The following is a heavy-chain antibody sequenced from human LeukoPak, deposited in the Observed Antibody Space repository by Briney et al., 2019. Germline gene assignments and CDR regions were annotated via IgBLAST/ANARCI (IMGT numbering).Heavy chain of an antibody. V-gene: IGHV3-21*01. CDR3: ARDRGYSSFDY. Sequence: GGSLRLSCAASGFTFNNYNMNWVRQAPGKGLEWVSSISSSSSSYIYYADSVKGRFTISRDNAKNSLYLQMNSLRAEDTAVYYCARDRGYSSFDYWGQGTLVTVSS. CDR1: GFTFNNYN. D-gene: IGHD6-19*01. J-gene: IGHJ4*02. CDR2: ISSSSSSYI.